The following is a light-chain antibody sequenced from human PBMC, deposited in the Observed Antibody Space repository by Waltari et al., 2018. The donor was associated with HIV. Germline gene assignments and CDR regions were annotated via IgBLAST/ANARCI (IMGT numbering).Light chain of an antibody. CDR1: QSVLYSSNSKNF. CDR3: QQYYSTPLT. J-gene: IGKJ4*01. CDR2: WAS. Sequence: DIVMTQSPDSLAVSLGERATINCKSSQSVLYSSNSKNFLAWYQQKPRQPPKLLIYWASTRESGVPDRFSGSGSGTDFTPTISSLQAEDVAVYYCQQYYSTPLTFGGGTKVEIK. V-gene: IGKV4-1*01.